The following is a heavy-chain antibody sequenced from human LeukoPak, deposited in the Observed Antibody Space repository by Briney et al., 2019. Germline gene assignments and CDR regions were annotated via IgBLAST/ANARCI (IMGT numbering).Heavy chain of an antibody. CDR1: RGSISSYY. V-gene: IGHV4-59*01. J-gene: IGHJ2*01. CDR3: ARTTSSGWPNWYFDL. Sequence: SETLSLTCTVSRGSISSYYWSWIRQPPGKALEWIGYIYYSGSTNYNPSLKSRVTISVDTSKNQFSLKLSSVTAADTAVYYCARTTSSGWPNWYFDLWGRGTLVTVSS. D-gene: IGHD6-19*01. CDR2: IYYSGST.